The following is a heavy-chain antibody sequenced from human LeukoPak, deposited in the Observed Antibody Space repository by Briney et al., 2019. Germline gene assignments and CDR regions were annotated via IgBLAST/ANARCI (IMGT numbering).Heavy chain of an antibody. CDR2: ISSRSSYI. CDR3: ARGELYGDYDRAGPFDY. Sequence: GGSLRLSCAASGFTFSSYSMNWVRQAPGRGLEWVSSISSRSSYIYYADSVKGRFTISRDNAKNSLYLQMNSLRAEDTAVYYCARGELYGDYDRAGPFDYWGQGTLVTVSS. J-gene: IGHJ4*02. D-gene: IGHD4-17*01. CDR1: GFTFSSYS. V-gene: IGHV3-21*01.